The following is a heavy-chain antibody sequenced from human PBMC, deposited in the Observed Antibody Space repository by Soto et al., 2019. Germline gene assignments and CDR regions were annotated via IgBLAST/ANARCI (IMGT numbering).Heavy chain of an antibody. CDR1: GGSFSGYY. V-gene: IGHV4-34*01. Sequence: QVQLQQWGAGLLKPSETLSLTCAVYGGSFSGYYCCWIRQPPGTGLGRIGEINHSGSTNYNPSLKSRVTISVDTSKNQFSLKLSSVTAADTAVYYCARVSGIYYYGMDVWGQGTTVTVSS. CDR2: INHSGST. J-gene: IGHJ6*02. CDR3: ARVSGIYYYGMDV. D-gene: IGHD3-10*01.